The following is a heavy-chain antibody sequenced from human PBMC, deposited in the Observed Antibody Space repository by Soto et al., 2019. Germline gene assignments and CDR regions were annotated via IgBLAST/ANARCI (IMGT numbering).Heavy chain of an antibody. Sequence: SETLSLTCTVSGGSISSSSYYWGWIRQPPGKGLVWIGSIYYSGTTYYSPSLKSRVTISVDTSKNQFSLKLSSVTAADAAVYYCARHRGYYDILTGYYTELNFDYWGQGTLVTVSS. J-gene: IGHJ4*02. CDR3: ARHRGYYDILTGYYTELNFDY. V-gene: IGHV4-39*01. CDR2: IYYSGTT. D-gene: IGHD3-9*01. CDR1: GGSISSSSYY.